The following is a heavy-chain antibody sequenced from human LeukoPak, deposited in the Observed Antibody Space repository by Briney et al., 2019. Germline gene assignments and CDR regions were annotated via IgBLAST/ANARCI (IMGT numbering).Heavy chain of an antibody. J-gene: IGHJ4*02. V-gene: IGHV3-23*01. CDR2: ISGSADKT. Sequence: GGSLRLSCAASGFTFSSYVMNWVRQAPGKGLEWVSSISGSADKTYDADSVKGRFTISRDNSKNTLSLQMNSLRVEDTAVYYCATGGYDFSYWGQGTLVTVPS. D-gene: IGHD5-12*01. CDR3: ATGGYDFSY. CDR1: GFTFSSYV.